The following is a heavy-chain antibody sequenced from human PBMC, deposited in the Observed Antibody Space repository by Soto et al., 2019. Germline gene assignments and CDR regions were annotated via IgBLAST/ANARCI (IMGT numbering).Heavy chain of an antibody. V-gene: IGHV1-18*01. CDR1: GYTFTSLG. D-gene: IGHD3-22*01. J-gene: IGHJ4*02. Sequence: QVHLVQSGAEVKKPGASVKVSCKASGYTFTSLGITWVRQAPGQGLEWVGWISAYNDNTNYAQKLQGRVTMTTDASTTTAYMELRSLRSDDTAMYYCARVRYYDTSGYYRFHYWGQGTLITVSS. CDR2: ISAYNDNT. CDR3: ARVRYYDTSGYYRFHY.